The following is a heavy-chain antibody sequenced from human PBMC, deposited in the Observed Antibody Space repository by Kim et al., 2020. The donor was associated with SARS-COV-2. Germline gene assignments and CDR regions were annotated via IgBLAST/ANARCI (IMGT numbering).Heavy chain of an antibody. Sequence: GGSLRLSCAASGFTFSSYGMHWVRQAPGKGLEWVAVISYDGSNKYYADSVKGRFTISRDNSKNTLYLQMNSLRAEDTAVYYCAKRGGHYGDFPDYWGQGTLVTVSS. CDR1: GFTFSSYG. V-gene: IGHV3-30*18. D-gene: IGHD4-17*01. CDR3: AKRGGHYGDFPDY. J-gene: IGHJ4*02. CDR2: ISYDGSNK.